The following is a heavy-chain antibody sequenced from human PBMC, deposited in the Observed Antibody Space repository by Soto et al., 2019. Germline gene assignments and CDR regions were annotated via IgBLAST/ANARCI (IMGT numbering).Heavy chain of an antibody. CDR2: IYYSGSP. CDR1: GGSISGSNYY. CDR3: ARYCSSSGEGNWFDP. J-gene: IGHJ5*02. Sequence: QLQLQESGPGLVKPSETLSLTCTVSGGSISGSNYYWGWIRQPPGKGLEWIGNIYYSGSPYYNPSLEGRVTLPVDRSKSQSSRRLRSVTAAAAAVYYCARYCSSSGEGNWFDPWGQGTLVTVSS. D-gene: IGHD6-6*01. V-gene: IGHV4-39*01.